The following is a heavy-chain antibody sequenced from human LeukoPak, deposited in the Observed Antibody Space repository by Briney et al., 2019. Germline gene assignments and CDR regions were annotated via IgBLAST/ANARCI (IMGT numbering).Heavy chain of an antibody. Sequence: ETLSLTCAVYGGSFSGYYWSWIRQAPGKGLEWVSSISSSSSYIYYADSVKGRFTISRDNAKNSLYLQMNSLRAEDTAVYYCARAEVLMVYAIDYWGQGTLVTVSS. J-gene: IGHJ4*02. D-gene: IGHD2-8*01. CDR1: GGSFSGYY. V-gene: IGHV3-21*01. CDR2: ISSSSSYI. CDR3: ARAEVLMVYAIDY.